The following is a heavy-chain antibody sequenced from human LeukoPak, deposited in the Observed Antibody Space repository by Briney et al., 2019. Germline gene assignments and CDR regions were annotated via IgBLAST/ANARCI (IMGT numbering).Heavy chain of an antibody. CDR3: ARGDYYYDNSGYYDRYYFDY. V-gene: IGHV3-33*01. CDR1: GFTCSSHA. Sequence: GGSLRLSCAASGFTCSSHAMHWVRQAPGKGLEWVAVIWYDGTTKYYADSVKGRFTISSDNSKNSVYLQMNSLRAEDTAVYYCARGDYYYDNSGYYDRYYFDYWGQGTLVTVSS. CDR2: IWYDGTTK. J-gene: IGHJ4*02. D-gene: IGHD3-22*01.